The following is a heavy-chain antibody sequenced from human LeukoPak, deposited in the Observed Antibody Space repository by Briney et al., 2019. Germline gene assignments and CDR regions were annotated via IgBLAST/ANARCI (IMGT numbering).Heavy chain of an antibody. Sequence: GGSLRLSCAASGFTVSSNYMNWVRQAPGKGLEWVSVIYSGGSTYYADSVKGRFTISRDNSKNTLYLQMNSLRAEDTAVYYYAKQAPTVTNPVDYWAREPWSPSPQ. D-gene: IGHD4-17*01. CDR3: AKQAPTVTNPVDY. CDR1: GFTVSSNY. V-gene: IGHV3-53*01. J-gene: IGHJ4*02. CDR2: IYSGGST.